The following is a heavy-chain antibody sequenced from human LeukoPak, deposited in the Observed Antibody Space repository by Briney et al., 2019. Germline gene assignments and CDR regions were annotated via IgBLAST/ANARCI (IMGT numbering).Heavy chain of an antibody. CDR2: INHSGST. V-gene: IGHV4-34*01. Sequence: SETLSLTCAVYGGSFSGYYWSWIRQPPGKGLEWIGEINHSGSTNYNPSLKSRVTISVDTSKNQFSLKLSSVTAADTAVYYCAREGAWKYSGSYFNWFDPWGQGTLVTVSS. CDR1: GGSFSGYY. CDR3: AREGAWKYSGSYFNWFDP. D-gene: IGHD1-26*01. J-gene: IGHJ5*02.